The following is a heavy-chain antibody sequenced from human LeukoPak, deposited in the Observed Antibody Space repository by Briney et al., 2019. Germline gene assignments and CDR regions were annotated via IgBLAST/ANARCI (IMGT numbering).Heavy chain of an antibody. CDR1: GFTFSTYS. CDR2: ISGSSSSSDGGAI. CDR3: AKDYYASGKYYNDDYYYGMDV. J-gene: IGHJ6*02. Sequence: GGSLRLSCTASGFTFSTYSMNWVRQAPGRGLEWVSYISGSSSSSDGGAIQYADSVKGRFTISRDNSKKTLWLQMNSLRAEDTAVYYCAKDYYASGKYYNDDYYYGMDVWGQGTTVTVSS. V-gene: IGHV3-48*01. D-gene: IGHD3-10*01.